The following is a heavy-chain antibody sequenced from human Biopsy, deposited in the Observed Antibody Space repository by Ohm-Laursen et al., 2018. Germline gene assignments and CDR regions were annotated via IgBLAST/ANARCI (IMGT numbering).Heavy chain of an antibody. D-gene: IGHD3-16*01. Sequence: SDTLSLTCTVSGDSISSSNFYWAWIRQPPGKGLEWIGSMHNRGSTYYNPSLKSRVTISIDASKNQFSLKLTSVTAADTTVYYCVRHALRLGPKKNWFDTWGQGTLVTVSS. J-gene: IGHJ5*02. CDR1: GDSISSSNFY. CDR3: VRHALRLGPKKNWFDT. CDR2: MHNRGST. V-gene: IGHV4-39*01.